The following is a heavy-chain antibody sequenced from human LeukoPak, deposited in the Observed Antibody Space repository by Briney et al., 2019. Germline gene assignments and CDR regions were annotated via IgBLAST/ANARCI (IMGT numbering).Heavy chain of an antibody. CDR1: GASISRRTYY. CDR2: IYSSGIT. J-gene: IGHJ4*02. Sequence: AETLSLTCTVSGASISRRTYYWGWIRQPPGKGLEWIGSIYSSGITYCNPSVKSRVTISVDTSKNQLSLKLSSMTAADTAVYYCARQWLVSPLFDYWGQGTLVTVSS. D-gene: IGHD6-19*01. CDR3: ARQWLVSPLFDY. V-gene: IGHV4-39*01.